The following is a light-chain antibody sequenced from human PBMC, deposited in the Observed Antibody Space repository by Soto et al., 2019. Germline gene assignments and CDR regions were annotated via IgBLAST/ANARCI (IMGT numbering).Light chain of an antibody. J-gene: IGLJ3*02. V-gene: IGLV1-51*01. CDR3: GTWDSSLSAGV. CDR2: DNN. Sequence: QSVLTQPPSVSAAPGQKVTISCSGSSSNIGNNDVSCYQQLPGTAPKLLIYDNNNRPSGIPDRFSGSKSGTSATLGITGLQTGDEADYYCGTWDSSLSAGVFGGGTKLTVL. CDR1: SSNIGNND.